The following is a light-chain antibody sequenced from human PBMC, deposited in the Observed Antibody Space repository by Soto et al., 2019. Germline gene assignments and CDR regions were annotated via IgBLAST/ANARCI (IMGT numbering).Light chain of an antibody. V-gene: IGLV1-40*01. J-gene: IGLJ1*01. CDR2: GNT. CDR3: QFYDSSLSGWV. Sequence: QSGMTQPPSVSGAPGQMVSISCTGSSSSIGAGYDVHWYQQVPGAAPKLLIHGNTNRPSGVPDRFSGSKSGTSASLAITGLQAEDEADYYCQFYDSSLSGWVFGTGTKVTVL. CDR1: SSSIGAGYD.